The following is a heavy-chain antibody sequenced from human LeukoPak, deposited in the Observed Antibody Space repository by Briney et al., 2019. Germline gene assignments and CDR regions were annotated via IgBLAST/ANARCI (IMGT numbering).Heavy chain of an antibody. Sequence: GASVKVSCKASGATVTSYAISWVRQAPGHGLEWVGGIIPIFGTANYAQKFQGRVTITADKSTSTAHMELSSLRSEDTAVYYCARTAATHRNYSYMDVWGKGTTVTVSS. CDR2: IIPIFGTA. V-gene: IGHV1-69*06. CDR1: GATVTSYA. D-gene: IGHD6-13*01. CDR3: ARTAATHRNYSYMDV. J-gene: IGHJ6*03.